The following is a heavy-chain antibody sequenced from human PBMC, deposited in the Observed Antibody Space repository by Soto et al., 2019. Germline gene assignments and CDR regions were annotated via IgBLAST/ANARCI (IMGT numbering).Heavy chain of an antibody. CDR2: VYPSGHT. J-gene: IGHJ4*02. V-gene: IGHV4-4*07. CDR3: ARESGENWSYEAY. CDR1: GDSISSYS. Sequence: PSEPLSLTCAVSGDSISSYSWNCILQTAGRGLEWIGRVYPSGHTQYRSSFETRVTVSVDMSTNQFFLELRSVTAADTAVYYCARESGENWSYEAYWGQGTQVTVSS. D-gene: IGHD1-7*01.